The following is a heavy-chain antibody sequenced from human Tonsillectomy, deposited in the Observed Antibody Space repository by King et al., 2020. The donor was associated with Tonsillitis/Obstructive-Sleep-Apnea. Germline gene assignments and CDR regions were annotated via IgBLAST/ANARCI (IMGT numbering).Heavy chain of an antibody. Sequence: EWQLVQSGGGLVQPGRSLRLSCAASGFTFDDYAMHWVRQAPGKGLEWVSGISWNSGSIGYADSVKGRFTISRDNAKNSLYLQMNSLRAEDTALYYCAKDKGYSSGWYDYWGQGTLVTVSS. CDR1: GFTFDDYA. J-gene: IGHJ4*02. V-gene: IGHV3-9*01. CDR3: AKDKGYSSGWYDY. CDR2: ISWNSGSI. D-gene: IGHD6-19*01.